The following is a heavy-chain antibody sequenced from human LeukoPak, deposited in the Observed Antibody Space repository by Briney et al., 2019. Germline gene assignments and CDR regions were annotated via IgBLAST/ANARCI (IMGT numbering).Heavy chain of an antibody. CDR1: GGSFSGYY. Sequence: SETLSLTCAVYGGSFSGYYWSWIRQPPGKGLEWIGEINHSGSTNYNPSLKSRVTISVDTSKNQFSLKLSSVTAADTAVYYCARVTGKDALDIWGQGTMVTVSS. CDR2: INHSGST. V-gene: IGHV4-34*01. CDR3: ARVTGKDALDI. J-gene: IGHJ3*02.